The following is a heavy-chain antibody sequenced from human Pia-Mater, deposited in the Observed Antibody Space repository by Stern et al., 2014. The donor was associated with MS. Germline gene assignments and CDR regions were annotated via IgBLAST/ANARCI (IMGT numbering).Heavy chain of an antibody. CDR3: ARRDGSQTGYSYGWVDS. J-gene: IGHJ4*02. CDR2: IYPADADT. CDR1: GYIFANHW. V-gene: IGHV5-51*03. D-gene: IGHD5-12*01. Sequence: VQLGQSGPEAKKPGESLKLSCQGSGYIFANHWIAWVRQKPGKGLEWMGNIYPADADTRYTPSFQGQVTMSVDKAINTAYLHLNSLRASDTAMYYCARRDGSQTGYSYGWVDSWGQGSLVIVSS.